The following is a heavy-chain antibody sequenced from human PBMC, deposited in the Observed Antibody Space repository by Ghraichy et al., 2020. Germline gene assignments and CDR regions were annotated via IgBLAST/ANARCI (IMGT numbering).Heavy chain of an antibody. D-gene: IGHD3-10*01. Sequence: GGSLRLSCAGTGFILGASWMSWVRQTPGKGLEWVASINEDGSETYYLDSVRGRFTVSRDNGMSSLSLFLQMNSLRAEDTAVYFCAREGGARITPTGITGFFEDWGQGTQVTVSS. CDR2: INEDGSET. CDR1: GFILGASW. J-gene: IGHJ4*02. CDR3: AREGGARITPTGITGFFED. V-gene: IGHV3-7*01.